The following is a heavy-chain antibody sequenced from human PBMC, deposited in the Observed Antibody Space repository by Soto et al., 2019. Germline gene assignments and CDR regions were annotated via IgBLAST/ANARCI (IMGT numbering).Heavy chain of an antibody. Sequence: SETLSLTCSVSVGSINSSKYWAWVRQSPGRGLEWIGTISYGGSTYYNPSLQSRVTISVDASKNHFALRLISATAADTSTYFCARHRFESLSWYYSLDSWGPGTLVSVSS. CDR3: ARHRFESLSWYYSLDS. CDR1: VGSINSSKY. V-gene: IGHV4-39*02. J-gene: IGHJ4*02. CDR2: ISYGGST. D-gene: IGHD3-16*01.